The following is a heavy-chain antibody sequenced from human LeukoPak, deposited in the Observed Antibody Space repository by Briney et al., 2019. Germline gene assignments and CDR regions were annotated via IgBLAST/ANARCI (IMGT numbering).Heavy chain of an antibody. J-gene: IGHJ4*02. V-gene: IGHV3-30*02. D-gene: IGHD4-17*01. Sequence: GGSLRLSCAASGFTFNTYGMHWVRQAPGKGLEWVTFIRYDGSNKYYTDSVKGRFTISRDNSKNTLYLQMNNLRPEDTAVYYCAKDWDSPFTVTTVYWGQGTLVTVSS. CDR3: AKDWDSPFTVTTVY. CDR1: GFTFNTYG. CDR2: IRYDGSNK.